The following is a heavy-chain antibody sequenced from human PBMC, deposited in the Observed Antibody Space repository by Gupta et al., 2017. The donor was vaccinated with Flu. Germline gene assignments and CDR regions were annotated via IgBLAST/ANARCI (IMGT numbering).Heavy chain of an antibody. CDR2: ISSSSSYI. D-gene: IGHD3-22*01. V-gene: IGHV3-21*01. J-gene: IGHJ6*02. Sequence: EWVSSISSSSSYIYYADSVKGRFTISRDNAKNSLYLKMNSLRAEDTAVYYCARVPRSGLFKYYYDREDGMDVWGQGTTVTVSS. CDR3: ARVPRSGLFKYYYDREDGMDV.